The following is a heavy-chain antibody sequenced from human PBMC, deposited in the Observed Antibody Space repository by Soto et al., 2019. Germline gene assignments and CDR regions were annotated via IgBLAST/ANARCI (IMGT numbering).Heavy chain of an antibody. Sequence: ASVKVSCKASGYTFTSYYMHWVRQAPGQGLEWMGIINPSGGSTSYAQKFQGRVTMTRDTSTSTVYMELSSLRSEDTAVYYCASSYYDFWSGYYTDFDYWGQGTLVTVSS. CDR3: ASSYYDFWSGYYTDFDY. V-gene: IGHV1-46*01. CDR1: GYTFTSYY. D-gene: IGHD3-3*01. CDR2: INPSGGST. J-gene: IGHJ4*02.